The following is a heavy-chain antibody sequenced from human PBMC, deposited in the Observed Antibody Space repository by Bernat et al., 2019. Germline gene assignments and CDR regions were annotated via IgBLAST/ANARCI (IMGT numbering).Heavy chain of an antibody. Sequence: QVQLVESGGGVVQPGRSLRLSCAASGFTFSSYAMHWVRQAPGKGLEWVAVISYDGSNKYYADSVMGRFTISRDNSKNTLYLQMNSLRAEDTAVYYCARDFEDGYNQGNYFDYWGQGTLVTVSS. D-gene: IGHD5-24*01. CDR1: GFTFSSYA. J-gene: IGHJ4*02. CDR3: ARDFEDGYNQGNYFDY. V-gene: IGHV3-30-3*01. CDR2: ISYDGSNK.